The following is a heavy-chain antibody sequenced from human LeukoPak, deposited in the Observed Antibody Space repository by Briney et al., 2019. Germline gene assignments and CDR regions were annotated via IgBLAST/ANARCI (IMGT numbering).Heavy chain of an antibody. Sequence: GGSLRLSCAASGFTVSSNYMSWVRQAPGKGLEWVSVIYSGGSTYYADSVKGRFTISRDNSKNTLYLQMNSLRAEDTAVYYCARGTVIVVSKRNYGMDVWGQGTTVTVSS. D-gene: IGHD3-22*01. CDR1: GFTVSSNY. CDR3: ARGTVIVVSKRNYGMDV. J-gene: IGHJ6*02. CDR2: IYSGGST. V-gene: IGHV3-53*01.